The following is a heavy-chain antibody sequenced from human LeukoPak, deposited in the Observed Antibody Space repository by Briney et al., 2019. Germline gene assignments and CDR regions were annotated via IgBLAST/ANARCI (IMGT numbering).Heavy chain of an antibody. D-gene: IGHD6-13*01. J-gene: IGHJ5*02. CDR3: AREDGSSWFFSWFDP. V-gene: IGHV4-34*01. CDR2: TNHSGST. Sequence: SETLSLTCAVYGGSFSGYYWSWIRQPPGKGLEWIGETNHSGSTNYNPFLKSRVTISVDTSKNQFSLKLSSVTAADTAVCYCAREDGSSWFFSWFDPWGQGTLVTVSS. CDR1: GGSFSGYY.